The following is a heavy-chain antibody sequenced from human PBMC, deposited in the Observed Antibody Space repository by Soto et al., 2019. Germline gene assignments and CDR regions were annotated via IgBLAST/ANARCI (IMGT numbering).Heavy chain of an antibody. CDR2: IKHDGSEK. CDR3: ARDQLYYNDISGRPLNAFDV. Sequence: PGGSLRLSCVGSKFTFSEYWMTWLRQAPGKGLEWVANIKHDGSEKNYVDSVEGRFTISRDNAKNSLYLQMNSLRAEDTAVYYCARDQLYYNDISGRPLNAFDVWGQGTMVTVSS. D-gene: IGHD3-22*01. J-gene: IGHJ3*01. CDR1: KFTFSEYW. V-gene: IGHV3-7*01.